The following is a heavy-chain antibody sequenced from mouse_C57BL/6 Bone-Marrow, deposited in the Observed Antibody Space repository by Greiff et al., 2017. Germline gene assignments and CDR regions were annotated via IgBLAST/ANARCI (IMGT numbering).Heavy chain of an antibody. Sequence: EVKLMESEGGLVQPGSSMKLSCTASGFTFSDYYMAWVRQVPEKGLEWVANINYDGSSTYYLDSLKSRFIISRDNAKNILYLQMSSLKSEDTATYYCARESTTVEGVFDYWGQGTTLTVSS. CDR3: ARESTTVEGVFDY. CDR1: GFTFSDYY. CDR2: INYDGSST. J-gene: IGHJ2*01. V-gene: IGHV5-16*01. D-gene: IGHD1-1*01.